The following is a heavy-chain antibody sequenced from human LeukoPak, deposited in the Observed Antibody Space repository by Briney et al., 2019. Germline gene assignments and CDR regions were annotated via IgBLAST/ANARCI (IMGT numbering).Heavy chain of an antibody. CDR1: GYIFTRYG. Sequence: ASVKVSCKASGYIFTRYGISWVRQAPGQGLEWMGWISAHYGNTNYAQKFQGRLTMTTDTSTNTAYMELRSLRPDDTAVYYCARDFFHGHCSGLSCFLIDYWGQGSLVTVSS. D-gene: IGHD2-15*01. J-gene: IGHJ4*02. CDR2: ISAHYGNT. CDR3: ARDFFHGHCSGLSCFLIDY. V-gene: IGHV1-18*01.